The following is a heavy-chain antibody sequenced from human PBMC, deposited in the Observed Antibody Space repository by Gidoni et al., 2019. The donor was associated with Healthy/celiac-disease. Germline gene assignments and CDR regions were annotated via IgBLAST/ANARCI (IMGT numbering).Heavy chain of an antibody. J-gene: IGHJ6*02. CDR3: ARDGEMATILHYYYGMDV. Sequence: QVQLVESGGGVVQPGRSLRLSCAASGFTFSIYAMHWVRQAPGKGLEWVAVISYDGSNKYYADSVKGRFTISRDNSKNTLYLQMNSLRAEDTAVYYCARDGEMATILHYYYGMDVWGQGTTVTVSS. D-gene: IGHD5-12*01. CDR1: GFTFSIYA. CDR2: ISYDGSNK. V-gene: IGHV3-30-3*01.